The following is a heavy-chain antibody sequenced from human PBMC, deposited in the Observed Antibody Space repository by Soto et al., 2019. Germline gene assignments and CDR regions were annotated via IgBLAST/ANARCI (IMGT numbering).Heavy chain of an antibody. J-gene: IGHJ4*02. CDR2: IYTVGST. Sequence: LRLSCAASGFTVTSNYMAWVRQTPGKGLEWVSLIYTVGSTYYADSAKGRFTISRDDSKNTLHLQMNSLRAEDTAIYYCARAVSARRFDYWGRGTLVTVSS. V-gene: IGHV3-53*01. CDR3: ARAVSARRFDY. CDR1: GFTVTSNY. D-gene: IGHD6-6*01.